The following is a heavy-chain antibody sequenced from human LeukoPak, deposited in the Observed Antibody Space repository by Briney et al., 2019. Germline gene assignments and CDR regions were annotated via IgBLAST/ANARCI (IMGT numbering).Heavy chain of an antibody. J-gene: IGHJ4*02. CDR3: ARDPTTYSGSYETFD. Sequence: SETLSLTCTVSGGSISSSSYYWGWIRQPPGKGLEWIGSIYYSGSTYYNPSLKSRVTISVDTSKNQFSLKLSSVTAADTAVYYCARDPTTYSGSYETFDWGQGTLVTVSS. D-gene: IGHD1-26*01. V-gene: IGHV4-39*07. CDR1: GGSISSSSYY. CDR2: IYYSGST.